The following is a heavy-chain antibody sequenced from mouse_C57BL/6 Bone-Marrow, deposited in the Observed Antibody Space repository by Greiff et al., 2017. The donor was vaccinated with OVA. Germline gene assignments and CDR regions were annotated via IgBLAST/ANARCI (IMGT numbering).Heavy chain of an antibody. J-gene: IGHJ2*01. V-gene: IGHV5-16*01. Sequence: EVQLVESEGGLVQPGSSMKLSCTASGFTFSDYYMAWVRQVPEKGLEWVANINYDGSSTYYLDSLKSRFIISRDNAKNILYLQMSRLKSENTATYYCARSRGGNYFDYWGQGTTLTVSS. CDR3: ARSRGGNYFDY. CDR1: GFTFSDYY. CDR2: INYDGSST.